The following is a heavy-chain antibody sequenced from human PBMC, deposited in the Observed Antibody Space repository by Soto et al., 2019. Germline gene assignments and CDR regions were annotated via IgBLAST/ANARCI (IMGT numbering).Heavy chain of an antibody. J-gene: IGHJ3*02. Sequence: QVQLVESGGGLVKPGGSLRLSCAASGFTFSDYYMSWIRQAPGKGLEWVSYLGRSSSYTNYADSVKGQFTISRDNAKNALYLQMKSLRAEDTAVYYCARDADILTGSDAFDIWGQGTMVTVCS. CDR3: ARDADILTGSDAFDI. V-gene: IGHV3-11*05. CDR2: LGRSSSYT. CDR1: GFTFSDYY. D-gene: IGHD3-9*01.